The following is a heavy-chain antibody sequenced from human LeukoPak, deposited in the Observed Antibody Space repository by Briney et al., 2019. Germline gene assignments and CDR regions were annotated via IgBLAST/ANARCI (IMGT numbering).Heavy chain of an antibody. CDR3: ASGYSSGWPDY. CDR1: GGSISSYY. CDR2: IYTSGST. J-gene: IGHJ4*02. Sequence: SEALSLTCTVSGGSISSYYWSWIRQPAGKGLEWIGRIYTSGSTNYNPSLKSRVTMSVDTSKNQFSLKLSSVTAADTAVYYCASGYSSGWPDYWGQGTLVTVSS. V-gene: IGHV4-4*07. D-gene: IGHD6-19*01.